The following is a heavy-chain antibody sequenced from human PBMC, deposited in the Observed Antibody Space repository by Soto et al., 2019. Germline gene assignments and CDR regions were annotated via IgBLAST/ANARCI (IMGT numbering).Heavy chain of an antibody. CDR2: INHSGST. CDR1: GGSFSGYY. Sequence: PSETLSLTCAVYGGSFSGYYWSWIRQPPGKGLEWIGEINHSGSTNYNPSFKSRVTISVDTSKNQFSLKQSSVTAADTAVYYCGRGRCSHGYYYYRLAFWGQGPTVTVSS. J-gene: IGHJ6*02. V-gene: IGHV4-34*01. D-gene: IGHD5-18*01. CDR3: GRGRCSHGYYYYRLAF.